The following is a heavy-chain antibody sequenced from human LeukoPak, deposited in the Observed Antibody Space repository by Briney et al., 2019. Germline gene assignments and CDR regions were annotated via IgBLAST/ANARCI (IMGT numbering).Heavy chain of an antibody. D-gene: IGHD1-26*01. CDR2: ISYDGSNK. V-gene: IGHV3-30-3*01. CDR1: GFTFSSYA. Sequence: GRSLRLSCAAPGFTFSSYAMHWVRQAPGKGLEWVAVISYDGSNKYYADSVKGRFTISRDNSKNTLYLQMNSLRAEDTAVYYCARDRWELLGWFDPWGQGTLVTVSS. CDR3: ARDRWELLGWFDP. J-gene: IGHJ5*02.